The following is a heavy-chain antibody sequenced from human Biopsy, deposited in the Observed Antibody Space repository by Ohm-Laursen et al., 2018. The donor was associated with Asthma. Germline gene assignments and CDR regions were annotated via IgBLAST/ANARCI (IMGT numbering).Heavy chain of an antibody. CDR2: ISVYNGNT. Sequence: SVKVSCKASGYTFNSACISWVRQAPGQGLEWMGWISVYNGNTKYAQKLQVRVTMITDTSTSTSYMGLRSLRSDDSAVYFWGRAVDYYHYYGLDVWGQGTTVTVS. CDR3: GRAVDYYHYYGLDV. D-gene: IGHD6-19*01. J-gene: IGHJ6*02. CDR1: GYTFNSAC. V-gene: IGHV1-18*01.